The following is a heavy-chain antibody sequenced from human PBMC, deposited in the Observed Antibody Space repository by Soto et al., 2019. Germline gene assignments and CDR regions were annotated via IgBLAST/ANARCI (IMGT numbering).Heavy chain of an antibody. CDR3: AREPRTTVPLPGRAPPPNWYFDL. CDR2: IIPIFGTA. V-gene: IGHV1-69*01. D-gene: IGHD2-15*01. J-gene: IGHJ2*01. Sequence: QVQLVQSGAEVKKPGSSVKVSCKASGGTFSSYAISWVRQAPGQGLEWMGGIIPIFGTANYAQKFQGRVTITADESTSTAYMELSSLRSEDTAVYYCAREPRTTVPLPGRAPPPNWYFDLWGRGTLVTVSS. CDR1: GGTFSSYA.